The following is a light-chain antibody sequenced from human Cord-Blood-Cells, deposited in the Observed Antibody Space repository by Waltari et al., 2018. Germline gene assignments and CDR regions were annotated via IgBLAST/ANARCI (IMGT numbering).Light chain of an antibody. CDR2: GNR. Sequence: QSVLTQPPSASGAPGQRVTISCTGSSSNIVAGYDVHWYQQLTGTAPIGIIDGNRKRPSGYPDRFSGSKSGTPASLGITGRQAEDEAEYYCQAYASSLSGYVFGTGTKVTVL. J-gene: IGLJ1*01. CDR1: SSNIVAGYD. CDR3: QAYASSLSGYV. V-gene: IGLV1-40*01.